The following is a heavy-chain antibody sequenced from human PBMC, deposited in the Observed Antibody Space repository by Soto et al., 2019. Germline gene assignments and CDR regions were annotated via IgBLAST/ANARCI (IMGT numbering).Heavy chain of an antibody. D-gene: IGHD3-3*01. V-gene: IGHV4-39*01. J-gene: IGHJ5*02. Sequence: SETLSLTCTVSGGSISSSSYYWGWIRQPPGKGLEWIGSIYYSGSTYYNPSLKSRVTISVDTSKNQFSLKLSSVTAADTAVYYCARLLYYDFWSGYYSCFDPWGQGTLVTVSS. CDR3: ARLLYYDFWSGYYSCFDP. CDR2: IYYSGST. CDR1: GGSISSSSYY.